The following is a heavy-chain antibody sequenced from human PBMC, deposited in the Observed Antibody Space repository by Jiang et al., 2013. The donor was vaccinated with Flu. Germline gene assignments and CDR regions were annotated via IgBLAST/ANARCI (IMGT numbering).Heavy chain of an antibody. CDR2: ISYDGSNK. D-gene: IGHD1-26*01. CDR1: GFTFSKYA. J-gene: IGHJ6*02. Sequence: VQLVESGGGVVQPGRSLRLSCAVSGFTFSKYAMHWVRQAPGKGLEWVAVISYDGSNKYYTDSVKGRFTISRDNSKTTLYLQMNSLRAEDTAVYYCARPQIQEGWELLLKYYYGMDVWGQGTTVTVSS. CDR3: ARPQIQEGWELLLKYYYGMDV. V-gene: IGHV3-30-3*01.